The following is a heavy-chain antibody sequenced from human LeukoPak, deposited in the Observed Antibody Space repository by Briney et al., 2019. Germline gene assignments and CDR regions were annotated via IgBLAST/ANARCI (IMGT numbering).Heavy chain of an antibody. Sequence: GGSLRLSCAASGFTFSSYSMNWVRQAPGKGLEWVSSISSSSYIYYADSVKGRFTISRDNAKNSLYLQMNSLRAEDTAVYYCARLSRYCSGGSCDYYYYYMDVWGKGTTVTVSS. CDR3: ARLSRYCSGGSCDYYYYYMDV. J-gene: IGHJ6*03. CDR1: GFTFSSYS. V-gene: IGHV3-21*01. CDR2: ISSSSYI. D-gene: IGHD2-15*01.